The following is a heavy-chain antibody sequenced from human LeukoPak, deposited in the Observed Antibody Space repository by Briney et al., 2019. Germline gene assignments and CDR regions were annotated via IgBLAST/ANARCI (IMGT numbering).Heavy chain of an antibody. Sequence: GGSLRLSCEASGFTFTSYWMHWVRQAPGKGLVWVSRIESDGTTTYADSVKGRFTISRDNAKNTLYLQMNSLRVDDTALYYCVRLRGGSSLAHDYWGQGTLVTVSS. J-gene: IGHJ4*02. V-gene: IGHV3-74*01. CDR1: GFTFTSYW. CDR2: IESDGTT. D-gene: IGHD2-15*01. CDR3: VRLRGGSSLAHDY.